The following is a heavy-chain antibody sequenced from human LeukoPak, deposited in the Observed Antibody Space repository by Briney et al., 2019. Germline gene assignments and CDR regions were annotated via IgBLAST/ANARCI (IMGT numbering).Heavy chain of an antibody. CDR3: ARWDYYDSTGYYDSGDAFDI. Sequence: PGGSLRLSCAASGLSVSSNYMSWVRQAPGKGLEWVSVIYSGGSTFYADSVKGRFTISRHNSENTLYLQMNSLRDEDTAVYFCARWDYYDSTGYYDSGDAFDIWGQGTMVTVSS. D-gene: IGHD3-22*01. CDR1: GLSVSSNY. J-gene: IGHJ3*02. CDR2: IYSGGST. V-gene: IGHV3-53*04.